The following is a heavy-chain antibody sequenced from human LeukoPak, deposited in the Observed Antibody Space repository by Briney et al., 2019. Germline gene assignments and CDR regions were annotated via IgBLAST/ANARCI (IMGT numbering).Heavy chain of an antibody. CDR1: GFTFSTYW. Sequence: PGGSLRLSCAASGFTFSTYWMSWVRQAPGKGXXXXANIKQDGSDKFYVDSVKGRFTISRDNAKNSMYLQMSSLRAEDTAIYYCARVLPVASRDYWGQGTLVTVSS. V-gene: IGHV3-7*01. CDR2: IKQDGSDK. J-gene: IGHJ4*02. CDR3: ARVLPVASRDY. D-gene: IGHD2-2*01.